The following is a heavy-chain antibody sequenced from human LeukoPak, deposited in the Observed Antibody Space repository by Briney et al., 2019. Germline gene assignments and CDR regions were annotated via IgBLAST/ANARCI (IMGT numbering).Heavy chain of an antibody. J-gene: IGHJ4*02. D-gene: IGHD1-1*01. CDR2: IWYDGSNK. V-gene: IGHV3-33*06. CDR3: AKIWNDEDY. CDR1: GFTFSSYG. Sequence: GGSLRLSCAASGFTFSSYGMHWVRQAPGKGLEWVAVIWYDGSNKYYADSVKGRFAISRDNSKNTLYLQMNSLRAEDTAVYYCAKIWNDEDYWGQGTLVTVSS.